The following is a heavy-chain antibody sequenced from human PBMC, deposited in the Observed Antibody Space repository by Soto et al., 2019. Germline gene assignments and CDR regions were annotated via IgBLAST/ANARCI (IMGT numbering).Heavy chain of an antibody. CDR3: ARASVRPLSSGWYGFDY. CDR2: INAGNGNT. D-gene: IGHD6-19*01. J-gene: IGHJ4*02. CDR1: GYTFTSYA. Sequence: ASVKVSCKASGYTFTSYAMHWVRQAPGQRLEWMGWINAGNGNTKYSQKFQGRVTITRDTSASTAYMELSSLRSEDTAVYYCARASVRPLSSGWYGFDYWGQGTLVTVS. V-gene: IGHV1-3*01.